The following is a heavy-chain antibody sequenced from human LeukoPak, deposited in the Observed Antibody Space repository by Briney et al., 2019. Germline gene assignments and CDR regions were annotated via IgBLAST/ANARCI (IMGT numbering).Heavy chain of an antibody. J-gene: IGHJ4*02. Sequence: GGSLRLSCAASGFTFSSFWMTWVRQAPGKRLEYVANIKQDGTDKYYVGSVKGRFTISRDNAKNSLYLQMSSLRAEDTAAYYCARGRGGSGYYFDYWGQGTLVTVSS. CDR1: GFTFSSFW. CDR2: IKQDGTDK. V-gene: IGHV3-7*01. D-gene: IGHD3-16*01. CDR3: ARGRGGSGYYFDY.